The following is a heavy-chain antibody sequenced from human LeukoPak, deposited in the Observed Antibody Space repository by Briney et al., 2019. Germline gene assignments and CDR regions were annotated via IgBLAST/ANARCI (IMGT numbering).Heavy chain of an antibody. CDR2: MIPIFRTA. CDR3: ARALRYYSDSSGYAFDY. CDR1: GGXFRSFA. Sequence: GASVKVSCRASGGXFRSFAMSWVRQAPGQGLEWMGGMIPIFRTANYAQKFQGRVTITADESTSTAYMELSSLRSEDTAVYYCARALRYYSDSSGYAFDYWGQGTLVTVSS. V-gene: IGHV1-69*13. D-gene: IGHD3-22*01. J-gene: IGHJ4*02.